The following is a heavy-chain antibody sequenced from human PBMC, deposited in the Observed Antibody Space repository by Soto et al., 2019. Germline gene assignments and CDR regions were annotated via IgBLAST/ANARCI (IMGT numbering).Heavy chain of an antibody. CDR2: IYYSGST. V-gene: IGHV4-59*01. J-gene: IGHJ4*02. Sequence: PSETLSLTCTVSCGSISSYYWSWIRQPPGKGLEWIGYIYYSGSTNYNPSLKSRVTISVDTSKNQFSLKLSSVTAADTAVYYCAREGYCSGGSCYRSHIDYWGQGTLVTVSS. CDR1: CGSISSYY. D-gene: IGHD2-15*01. CDR3: AREGYCSGGSCYRSHIDY.